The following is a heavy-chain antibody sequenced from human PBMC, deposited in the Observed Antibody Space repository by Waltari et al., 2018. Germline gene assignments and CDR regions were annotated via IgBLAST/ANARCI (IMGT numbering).Heavy chain of an antibody. J-gene: IGHJ3*02. CDR1: GYTFTSYA. D-gene: IGHD2-2*01. CDR2: INAGNGNT. CDR3: AITEAYCSSTSCYDAFDI. V-gene: IGHV1-3*03. Sequence: QVQLVQSGAEVKKPGASVKVSCKASGYTFTSYAMHWVRQAPGQRLEWMGWINAGNGNTKYSQECQGRVTITRDTSASTAYMELSSLRSEDMAVYYCAITEAYCSSTSCYDAFDIWGQGTMVTVSS.